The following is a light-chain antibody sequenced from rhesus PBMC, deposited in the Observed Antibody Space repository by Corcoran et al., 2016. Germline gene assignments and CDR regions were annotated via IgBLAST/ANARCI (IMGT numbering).Light chain of an antibody. Sequence: QAALTQPPSVSGSPGQSVTISCTGTSSDIGGYNGVSWYQQHPDTAPRLLIYEVSRRPSGVSDRFSASKSGNTASLTIPGLQAGDEADYYCGSYRSGSTLLFGGGTRLTVL. J-gene: IGLJ3*01. CDR1: SSDIGGYNG. CDR3: GSYRSGSTLL. CDR2: EVS. V-gene: IGLV2-38*01.